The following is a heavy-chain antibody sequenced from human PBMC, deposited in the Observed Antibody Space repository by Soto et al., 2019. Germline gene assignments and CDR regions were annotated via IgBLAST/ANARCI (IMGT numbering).Heavy chain of an antibody. V-gene: IGHV3-21*01. CDR1: GFTFSSYS. CDR2: ISSSSNYI. CDR3: AGDSSGWSYFDS. D-gene: IGHD6-19*01. J-gene: IGHJ4*02. Sequence: GGSLRLSCAASGFTFSSYSMNWVRQAPGKGLEWVSSISSSSNYIYYADSVKGRFTISRDNAKNSLYLQMNSLRAEDTAVYYCAGDSSGWSYFDSWGQGPLVTVSS.